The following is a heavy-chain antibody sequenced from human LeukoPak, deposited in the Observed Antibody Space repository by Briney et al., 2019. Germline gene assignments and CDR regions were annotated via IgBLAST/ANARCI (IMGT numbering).Heavy chain of an antibody. CDR2: IYTSGST. J-gene: IGHJ4*02. V-gene: IGHV4-4*09. Sequence: SETLSLTCTVSGGSISSYYWSWIRQPPGKGLEWIGYIYTSGSTNYNPSLKSRVTISVDTSKNQFSLKLSSVTAADTAVYYCARHFSHSGSYYNSYYFDYWGQGTLVTVSS. CDR1: GGSISSYY. CDR3: ARHFSHSGSYYNSYYFDY. D-gene: IGHD3-10*01.